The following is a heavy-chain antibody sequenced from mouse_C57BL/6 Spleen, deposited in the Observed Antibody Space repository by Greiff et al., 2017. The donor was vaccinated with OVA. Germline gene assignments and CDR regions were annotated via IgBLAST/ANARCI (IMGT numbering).Heavy chain of an antibody. V-gene: IGHV1-50*01. D-gene: IGHD2-3*01. CDR1: GYTFTSYW. Sequence: VQLRQPGAELVKPGASVKLSCKASGYTFTSYWMQWVKQRPGQGLEWIGEIDPSDSYTNYNQKFKGKATLTVDTSSSTAYMQLSSLTSEDSAVYYCARGHGYWDYWGQGTTLTVSS. CDR2: IDPSDSYT. CDR3: ARGHGYWDY. J-gene: IGHJ2*01.